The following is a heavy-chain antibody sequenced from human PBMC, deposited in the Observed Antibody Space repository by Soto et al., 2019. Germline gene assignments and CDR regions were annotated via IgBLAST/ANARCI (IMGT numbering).Heavy chain of an antibody. D-gene: IGHD3-22*01. Sequence: GGSLRLSCAASGFTFSSYAMHWVRQAPGKGLEWVAVISYDGSNKYYADSVKGRFTISRDNSKNTLYMQMNSLRAEDTAVYYCARWEVTMIVVGGAFDIWGQGTMVTVSS. V-gene: IGHV3-30-3*01. CDR2: ISYDGSNK. J-gene: IGHJ3*02. CDR1: GFTFSSYA. CDR3: ARWEVTMIVVGGAFDI.